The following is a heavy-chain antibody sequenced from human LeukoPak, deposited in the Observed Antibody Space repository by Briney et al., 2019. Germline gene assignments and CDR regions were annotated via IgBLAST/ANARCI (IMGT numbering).Heavy chain of an antibody. Sequence: GGSLRLSCAASGFTVSSNYLSWVRQAPGKVLEWVSVIYSGGSTYYADSVKGRFTISRDNSKNTLYLQMNSLRAEDTAVYYCARDDIAVPGQDYWGQGTLVTVSS. D-gene: IGHD6-19*01. CDR2: IYSGGST. CDR3: ARDDIAVPGQDY. J-gene: IGHJ4*02. CDR1: GFTVSSNY. V-gene: IGHV3-66*01.